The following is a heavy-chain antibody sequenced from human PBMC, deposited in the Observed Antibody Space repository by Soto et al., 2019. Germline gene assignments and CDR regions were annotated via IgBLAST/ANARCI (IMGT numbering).Heavy chain of an antibody. CDR2: ISYGGGTT. D-gene: IGHD3-22*01. CDR1: GLTFSNYA. V-gene: IGHV3-23*01. Sequence: GGSLRLSCAASGLTFSNYAMSWVRQAPGKGLEWVSAISYGGGTTYYADSVKGRFTISRDNSKNTLYLQMNSLRAEDTAVYYCAKNPGYYYDSTGYHFDYWGQGTLVTVSS. J-gene: IGHJ4*02. CDR3: AKNPGYYYDSTGYHFDY.